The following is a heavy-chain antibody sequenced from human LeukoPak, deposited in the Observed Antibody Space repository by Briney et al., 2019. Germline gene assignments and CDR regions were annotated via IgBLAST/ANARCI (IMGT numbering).Heavy chain of an antibody. D-gene: IGHD6-13*01. Sequence: ASVKVSCKASGYTFTSYYMHWVRQAPGQGLEWMGIINPSGGSTSYAQRFQGRVTMTRDTSTSTVYMELSSLRSEDTAVYYCARDLSIGLQGIAGLALQYYFDYWGQEPWSPSPQ. CDR3: ARDLSIGLQGIAGLALQYYFDY. CDR1: GYTFTSYY. CDR2: INPSGGST. J-gene: IGHJ4*01. V-gene: IGHV1-46*01.